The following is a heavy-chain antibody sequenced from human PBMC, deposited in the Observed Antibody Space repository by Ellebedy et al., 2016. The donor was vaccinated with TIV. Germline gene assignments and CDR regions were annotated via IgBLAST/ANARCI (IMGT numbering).Heavy chain of an antibody. CDR3: ARGRRSSPTHAMDV. J-gene: IGHJ6*02. CDR1: GFTVSSNY. Sequence: GGSLRLSCAAPGFTVSSNYMSWVRQAPGQGLEWMGWISAYNGNTNYAQTLQGRVTMTTDTSTSTAYMELRSLRSDDTAVYYWARGRRSSPTHAMDVWGQGTTVTVSS. V-gene: IGHV1-18*04. D-gene: IGHD6-13*01. CDR2: ISAYNGNT.